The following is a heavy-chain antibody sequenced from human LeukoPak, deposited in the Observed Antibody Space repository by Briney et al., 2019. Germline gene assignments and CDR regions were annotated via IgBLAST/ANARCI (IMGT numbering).Heavy chain of an antibody. CDR1: GGSISSSSYY. CDR3: ARFPNRPYCYMDV. Sequence: SETLSLTCTVSGGSISSSSYYWGWIRQPPGKGLEWIGSIYYSGSTYYNPSLKSRVTISVDTSKNQFSLKLSSVTAADTAVYYCARFPNRPYCYMDVWGKGTTVTVSS. D-gene: IGHD6-6*01. V-gene: IGHV4-39*01. CDR2: IYYSGST. J-gene: IGHJ6*03.